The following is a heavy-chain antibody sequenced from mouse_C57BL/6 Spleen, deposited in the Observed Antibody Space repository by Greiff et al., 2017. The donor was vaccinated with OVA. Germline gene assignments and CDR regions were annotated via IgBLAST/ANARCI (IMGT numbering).Heavy chain of an antibody. J-gene: IGHJ2*01. CDR3: ARDGSSFFDY. CDR2: INPGSGGT. V-gene: IGHV1-54*01. Sequence: QVQLQQSGAELVRPGTSVKVSCKASGYAFTNYLIEWVKQRPGQGLEWIGVINPGSGGTNYNEKFKGKATLTADKSSSTAYMQLSSLTSEDSAVYFWARDGSSFFDYWGQGTTLTVSS. CDR1: GYAFTNYL. D-gene: IGHD1-3*01.